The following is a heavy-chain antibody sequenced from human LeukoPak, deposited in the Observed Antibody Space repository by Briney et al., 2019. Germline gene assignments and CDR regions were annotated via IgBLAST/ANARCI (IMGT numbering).Heavy chain of an antibody. CDR1: GGSISSGGYY. J-gene: IGHJ4*02. D-gene: IGHD3-22*01. CDR2: IYYSGST. Sequence: SETLSLTCTVSGGSISSGGYYWSWIRQHPGKGLEWIGYIYYSGSTYYNPSLKSRVTISVDTSKNQFSLKLSSVTAADTAVYYCAGLVGRYSSGLYYYYFDYWGQGTLVTVSS. CDR3: AGLVGRYSSGLYYYYFDY. V-gene: IGHV4-31*03.